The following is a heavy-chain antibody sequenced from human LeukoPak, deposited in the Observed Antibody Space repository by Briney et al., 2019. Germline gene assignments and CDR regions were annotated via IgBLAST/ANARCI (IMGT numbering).Heavy chain of an antibody. V-gene: IGHV3-21*04. D-gene: IGHD1-26*01. CDR3: AKDLSGTLTY. CDR1: GFTFSNYS. CDR2: ISTTTS. J-gene: IGHJ4*02. Sequence: GGSLRLSCATSGFTFSNYSLNWVRQAPGKGLEWVSSISTTTSYYADSVKGRFSISRDNSKNTLYLQMNSLRAEDTAVYYCAKDLSGTLTYWGQGTLVTVSS.